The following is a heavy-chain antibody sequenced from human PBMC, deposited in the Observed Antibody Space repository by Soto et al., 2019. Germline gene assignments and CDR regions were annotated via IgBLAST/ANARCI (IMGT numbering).Heavy chain of an antibody. J-gene: IGHJ6*02. CDR1: GFTFSSYA. V-gene: IGHV3-30-3*01. Sequence: QVQLVESGGGVVQPGRSLRLSCAASGFTFSSYAMQWVRQAPGKGLEWVAVISYDGSNKYYADSVKGRFTISRDNSKNTLYLQMSSLRAEDTAVYYCARGGRMSYYCYGMDVWGQGTTVTVSS. CDR2: ISYDGSNK. CDR3: ARGGRMSYYCYGMDV. D-gene: IGHD2-8*01.